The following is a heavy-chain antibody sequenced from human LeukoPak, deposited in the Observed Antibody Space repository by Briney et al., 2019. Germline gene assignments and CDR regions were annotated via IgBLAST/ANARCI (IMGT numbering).Heavy chain of an antibody. V-gene: IGHV4-59*01. CDR1: GASISSYH. Sequence: SETLSLTCAVSGASISSYHWSWIRQPPGKGLEWLGYVYYTGSTNSNPSLKSRVTISEDTAKNQFSLKLSSVTAADTAVYYCAGSLAYCTGGTCSNLDSWGQGTLVTVSS. CDR3: AGSLAYCTGGTCSNLDS. CDR2: VYYTGST. D-gene: IGHD2-8*02. J-gene: IGHJ4*02.